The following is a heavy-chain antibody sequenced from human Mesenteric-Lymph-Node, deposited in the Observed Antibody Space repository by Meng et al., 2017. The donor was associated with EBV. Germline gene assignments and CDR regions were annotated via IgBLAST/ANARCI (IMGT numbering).Heavy chain of an antibody. Sequence: QHKAPGPGLVKPSETQSLTSTGSGGFISRIGYYWGWTRQPPGKGLDGIGRVYYSGTTSYNPSLRRRVPISADTSKNQFSLRLTSLTAADTAIYYCAGRGFCTLFDYWGQGTLVTASS. CDR2: VYYSGTT. CDR3: AGRGFCTLFDY. D-gene: IGHD3-22*01. CDR1: GGFISRIGYY. J-gene: IGHJ4*02. V-gene: IGHV4-39*07.